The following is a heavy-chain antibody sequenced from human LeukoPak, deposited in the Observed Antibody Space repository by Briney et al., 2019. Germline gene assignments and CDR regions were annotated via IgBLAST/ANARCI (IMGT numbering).Heavy chain of an antibody. D-gene: IGHD6-19*01. CDR2: INHSGST. CDR3: AGWYYYYYGMDV. CDR1: GGSFSGYY. V-gene: IGHV4-34*01. Sequence: PSETLSLTCAVYGGSFSGYYWSWIRQPPGKGLEWIGEINHSGSTNYNPSLKIRVTISVDTSKNQFSLKLSSVTAADTAVYYCAGWYYYYYGMDVWGQGTTVTVSS. J-gene: IGHJ6*02.